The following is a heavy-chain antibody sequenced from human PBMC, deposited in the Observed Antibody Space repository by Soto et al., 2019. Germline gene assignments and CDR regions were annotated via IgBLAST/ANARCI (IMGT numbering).Heavy chain of an antibody. Sequence: SETLSLTCTVSGGSISSYYWSWIRQPPGKGLGWIGYIYYSGSTNYNPSLKSRVTISVDTSKNQFSPKLSSVTAADTAVYYCARDLTTVTDDAFDIWGQGTMVTVSS. CDR2: IYYSGST. D-gene: IGHD4-17*01. V-gene: IGHV4-59*01. CDR1: GGSISSYY. CDR3: ARDLTTVTDDAFDI. J-gene: IGHJ3*02.